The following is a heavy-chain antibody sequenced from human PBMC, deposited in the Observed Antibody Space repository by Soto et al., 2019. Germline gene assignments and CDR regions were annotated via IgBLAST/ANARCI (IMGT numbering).Heavy chain of an antibody. CDR2: VHTANGNT. CDR1: GYSFSAHG. J-gene: IGHJ4*02. V-gene: IGHV1-3*04. D-gene: IGHD2-2*02. Sequence: QVQLVQSGAEVKKPGASVKVSCKASGYSFSAHGLHWLRQAPGQKLEWMGWVHTANGNTLYSRKFQGRVTFTRDMSATTLYMELTSLRSEDTAVYFCVRDTAIPHYFYFDYWVQGTLVTVSS. CDR3: VRDTAIPHYFYFDY.